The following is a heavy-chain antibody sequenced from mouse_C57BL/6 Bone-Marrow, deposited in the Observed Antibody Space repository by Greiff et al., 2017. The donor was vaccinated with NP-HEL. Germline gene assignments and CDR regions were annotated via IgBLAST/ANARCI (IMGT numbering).Heavy chain of an antibody. CDR1: GFTFSDYG. CDR3: ARSYYGSSHYYAMDY. V-gene: IGHV5-17*01. D-gene: IGHD1-1*01. Sequence: EVQLVESGGGLVKPGGSLKLSCAASGFTFSDYGMHWVRQAPEKGLEWVAYISSGSSTIYYADTVKGRFTISRDNAKNTLFLQMTSLRSEDTARYYCARSYYGSSHYYAMDYWGQGTSVTVSS. CDR2: ISSGSSTI. J-gene: IGHJ4*01.